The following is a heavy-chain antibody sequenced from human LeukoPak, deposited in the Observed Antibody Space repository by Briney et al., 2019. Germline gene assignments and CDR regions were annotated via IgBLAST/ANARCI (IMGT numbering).Heavy chain of an antibody. D-gene: IGHD6-19*01. CDR1: GGSISSYY. Sequence: SETLSLTCTVSGGSISSYYWSWIRQPPGKGLEWIGYIYYSGSTNYNPSLKSRVTISVDTSKNQFSLKLSSVTAADTAVYYCVGPGAVAGDAFDIWGQGTMVTVSS. V-gene: IGHV4-59*08. CDR3: VGPGAVAGDAFDI. J-gene: IGHJ3*02. CDR2: IYYSGST.